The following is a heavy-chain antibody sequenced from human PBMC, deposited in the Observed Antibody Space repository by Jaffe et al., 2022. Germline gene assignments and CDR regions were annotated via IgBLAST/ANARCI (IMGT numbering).Heavy chain of an antibody. J-gene: IGHJ4*02. Sequence: QVQLQESGPGLLKPSETLSLTCAVSGYSISSGYYWGWIRQPPGKGLEWIGTIYHSGTTYYNPSLKSRVTISVDTSRNQVSLKLSSVTAADTAVYYCARETYGSVNYWGQGTLVTVSS. D-gene: IGHD3-10*01. CDR2: IYHSGTT. CDR1: GYSISSGYY. V-gene: IGHV4-38-2*02. CDR3: ARETYGSVNY.